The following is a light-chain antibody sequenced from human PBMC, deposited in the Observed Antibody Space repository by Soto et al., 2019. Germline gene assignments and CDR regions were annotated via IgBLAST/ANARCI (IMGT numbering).Light chain of an antibody. CDR3: SSFTSGSTSV. Sequence: QSVLTQPASVSGSPGQSITISCTGTSSDVGGYNYVSWYQQYPGKAPKLVIYEVTNRPSGVSHRFSGSKSGNTASLTISGLQAEDEADYYCSSFTSGSTSVFGTGTKVTVL. CDR2: EVT. V-gene: IGLV2-14*01. CDR1: SSDVGGYNY. J-gene: IGLJ1*01.